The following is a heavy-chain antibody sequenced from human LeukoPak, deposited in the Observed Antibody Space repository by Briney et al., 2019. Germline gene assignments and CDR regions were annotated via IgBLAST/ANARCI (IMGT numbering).Heavy chain of an antibody. CDR3: ARGQSFSGS. J-gene: IGHJ4*02. D-gene: IGHD3-10*01. CDR2: ISSSSSST. CDR1: GFTFADYA. Sequence: GGSLRLSCTASGFTFADYALTWVRRAPGKGLEWVSYISSSSSSTNYADSVKGRFTISRDNAKNSLYLLMNSLRAEDTAVYYCARGQSFSGSWGQGTLVTVSS. V-gene: IGHV3-11*05.